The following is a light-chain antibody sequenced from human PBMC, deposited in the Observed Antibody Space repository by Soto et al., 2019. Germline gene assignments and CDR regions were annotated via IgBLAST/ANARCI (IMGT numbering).Light chain of an antibody. CDR1: QSVSSY. CDR3: QRRSNWSTT. CDR2: DAS. Sequence: EIVLTQSPATLSLSPGERATLSCRASQSVSSYLAWYQQKPGQPPRLLIYDASNRATGIPARFSGSGSGTDSTLTISSLEPEDFEVYYCQRRSNWSTTFGQGTKVDIK. J-gene: IGKJ1*01. V-gene: IGKV3-11*01.